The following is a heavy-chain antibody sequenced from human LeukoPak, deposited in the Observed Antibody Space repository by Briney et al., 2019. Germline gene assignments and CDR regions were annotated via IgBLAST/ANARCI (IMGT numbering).Heavy chain of an antibody. CDR2: IYPGDSDT. CDR3: ALMTPTPDVFDI. V-gene: IGHV5-51*01. Sequence: GESLKISCKGSGYSFTNYWIAWVRQMPGKGLEWMGVIYPGDSDTRYSPSFQGQVTISADKSISTAYLQWSSLKASDTAMYYCALMTPTPDVFDIWAQGTMVTVSS. J-gene: IGHJ3*02. CDR1: GYSFTNYW.